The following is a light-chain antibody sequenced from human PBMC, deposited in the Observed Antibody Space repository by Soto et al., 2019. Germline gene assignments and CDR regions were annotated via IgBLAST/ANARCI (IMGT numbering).Light chain of an antibody. CDR2: EVT. V-gene: IGLV2-23*02. CDR3: CAFAGRKTLV. Sequence: QSVLTQPASVSGSPGQSITISCTGSGTEVGTYNFVSWFQRHPGKAPQLIIYEVTERPTGVSPRFSGSKSVNTASLTISGLRAEDESDYFCCAFAGRKTLVFGGGTKLTVL. J-gene: IGLJ2*01. CDR1: GTEVGTYNF.